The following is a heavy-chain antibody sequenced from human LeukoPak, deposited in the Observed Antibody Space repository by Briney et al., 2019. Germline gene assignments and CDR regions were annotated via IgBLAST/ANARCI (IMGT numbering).Heavy chain of an antibody. Sequence: GGSLRLSCAASGFTFSNYWMHWVRHAPGKGLVWVSRINTDGTSTTYADSVKGRFTISRDNAANTLYLQVNSLRAEDTAVYYCARVTGASSSSGSYRYWGQGTLVTVSS. D-gene: IGHD6-6*01. CDR1: GFTFSNYW. CDR3: ARVTGASSSSGSYRY. V-gene: IGHV3-74*03. J-gene: IGHJ4*02. CDR2: INTDGTST.